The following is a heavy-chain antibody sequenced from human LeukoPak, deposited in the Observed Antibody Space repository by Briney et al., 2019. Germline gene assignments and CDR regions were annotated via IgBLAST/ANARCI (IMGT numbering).Heavy chain of an antibody. CDR2: ISAYNGNT. V-gene: IGHV1-18*01. J-gene: IGHJ4*02. Sequence: ASVKVSCKASGYTFTSYGISWVRQAPGQGLEWMGWISAYNGNTNYAQKFQGRVTMTRDTSISTAYMELSRLRSDDTAVYYCARVGGTYYYDSSGYTTQPYWGQGTLVTVSS. D-gene: IGHD3-22*01. CDR1: GYTFTSYG. CDR3: ARVGGTYYYDSSGYTTQPY.